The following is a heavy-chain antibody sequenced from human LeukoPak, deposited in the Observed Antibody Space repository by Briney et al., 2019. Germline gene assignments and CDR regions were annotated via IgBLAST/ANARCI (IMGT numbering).Heavy chain of an antibody. D-gene: IGHD6-19*01. J-gene: IGHJ3*02. CDR1: GASISSSDYY. CDR3: ASGGYSSGWYGSFDI. CDR2: VYSGGLT. V-gene: IGHV4-39*01. Sequence: PSETLSLTCTVSGASISSSDYYWGWIRQPPGKGLEWIGSVYSGGLTYYNPSLKSRVTISVDPTKNQFSLKVTSVTAADTAVYSCASGGYSSGWYGSFDIWGQWTVVTVSS.